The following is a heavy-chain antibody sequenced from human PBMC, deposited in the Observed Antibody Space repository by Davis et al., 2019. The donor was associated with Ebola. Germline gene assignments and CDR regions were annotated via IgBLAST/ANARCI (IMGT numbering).Heavy chain of an antibody. D-gene: IGHD1-26*01. CDR2: IYYSGST. CDR1: GGSISSGDYY. V-gene: IGHV4-30-4*01. J-gene: IGHJ4*02. CDR3: ARGVGAGPLFDY. Sequence: MPSETLSLTCTVSGGSISSGDYYWSWIRQPPGKGLEWIGYIYYSGSTYYNPSLKSRVTISVDTSKNQFSLKLSSVTAADTAVYYCARGVGAGPLFDYWGQGTLVTVSS.